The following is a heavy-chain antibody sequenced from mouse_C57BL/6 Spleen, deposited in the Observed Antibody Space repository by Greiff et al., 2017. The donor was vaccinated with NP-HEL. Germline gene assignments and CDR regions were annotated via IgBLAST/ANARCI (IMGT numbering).Heavy chain of an antibody. CDR2: IYPGDGDT. D-gene: IGHD1-1*01. CDR1: GYAFSSSW. V-gene: IGHV1-82*01. J-gene: IGHJ2*01. Sequence: VKLMESGPELVKPGASVKISCKASGYAFSSSWMNWVKQRPGKGLEWIGRIYPGDGDTNYNGKFKGKATLTADKSSSTAYMQLSSLTSEDSAVYFCARGGSSYVDYWGQGTTLTVSS. CDR3: ARGGSSYVDY.